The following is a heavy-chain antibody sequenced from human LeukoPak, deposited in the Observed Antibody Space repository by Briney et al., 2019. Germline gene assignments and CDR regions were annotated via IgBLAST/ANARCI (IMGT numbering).Heavy chain of an antibody. D-gene: IGHD3-9*01. J-gene: IGHJ4*02. CDR2: IKQDGSEK. CDR1: GFTFSSYW. V-gene: IGHV3-7*01. CDR3: ARALRYFDWLREDYFDY. Sequence: GGSLTLSCAASGFTFSSYWMSWVRQAPGKGLEWVANIKQDGSEKYYVDSVKGRFTISRDNAKNSLYLQMNSLRAEDTAVYYCARALRYFDWLREDYFDYWGQGTLVTVSS.